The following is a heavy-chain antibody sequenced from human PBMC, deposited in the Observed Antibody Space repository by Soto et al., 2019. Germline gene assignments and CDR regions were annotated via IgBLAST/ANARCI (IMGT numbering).Heavy chain of an antibody. CDR3: ARRDDIVVVQAAMSGTDV. D-gene: IGHD2-2*01. CDR2: IIPIFGTA. J-gene: IGHJ6*02. Sequence: QVQLVQSGAEMKKPGSSGKVSCKASGGTFSSYAISWVRQAPGQGLEWMGGIIPIFGTANYAQKCQGRVTITADESTSTANMELSSLRSEDTAVYYCARRDDIVVVQAAMSGTDVWRQGTTLTVSS. V-gene: IGHV1-69*01. CDR1: GGTFSSYA.